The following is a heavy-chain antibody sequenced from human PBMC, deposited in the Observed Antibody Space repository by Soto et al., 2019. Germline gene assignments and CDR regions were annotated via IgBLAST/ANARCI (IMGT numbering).Heavy chain of an antibody. V-gene: IGHV4-39*01. J-gene: IGHJ5*02. CDR3: ALRYQLPERENWFDP. Sequence: SETLSLTCTVSGGSISSSSYYWGWIRQPPGKGLEWIGSIYYSGSTYYNPSLKSRVTISVDTSKNQFSLKLSSVTAADTAVYYCALRYQLPERENWFDPWGQGTXVTVSS. CDR2: IYYSGST. D-gene: IGHD2-2*01. CDR1: GGSISSSSYY.